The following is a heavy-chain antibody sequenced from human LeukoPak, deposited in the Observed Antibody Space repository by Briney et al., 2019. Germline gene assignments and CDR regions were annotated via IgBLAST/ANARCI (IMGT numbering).Heavy chain of an antibody. J-gene: IGHJ3*02. CDR1: GYTLTELS. V-gene: IGHV1-24*01. Sequence: GASVKVSCKVSGYTLTELSMHWVRQAPGKGLEWMGGFDPEDGETIYAQKFQGRVTMTEDTSTDTAYMELSSLRSEDTAVYYCATAGRFLAHKRPLGALDIWGQGTMVTVSS. CDR3: ATAGRFLAHKRPLGALDI. CDR2: FDPEDGET.